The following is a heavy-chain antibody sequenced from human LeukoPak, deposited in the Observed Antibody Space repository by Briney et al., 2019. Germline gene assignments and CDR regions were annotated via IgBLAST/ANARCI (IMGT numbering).Heavy chain of an antibody. J-gene: IGHJ5*02. V-gene: IGHV1-46*01. Sequence: ASVKVSCKASGYTFTSYDINWVRQAPGQGLEWMGIINPSGGSTSYAQKFQGRVTMTRDTSTSTVYMELSSLRSEDTAVYYCARDPRIVVVPAAIGRWFDPWGQGTLVTVSS. D-gene: IGHD2-2*01. CDR3: ARDPRIVVVPAAIGRWFDP. CDR2: INPSGGST. CDR1: GYTFTSYD.